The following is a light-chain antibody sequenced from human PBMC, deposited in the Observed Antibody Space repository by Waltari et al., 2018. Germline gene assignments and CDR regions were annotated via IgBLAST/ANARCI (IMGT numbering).Light chain of an antibody. CDR3: QKYDRLPAT. J-gene: IGKJ1*01. Sequence: EIVLTQSPGTLSLSPGERVTLSCRASQSVSRFLAWYQQIPGQPPRLSIYGASTRATGIPDRFSGSGSGTDFSLTISRLEPEDFAVYYCQKYDRLPATFGQGTKVEIK. V-gene: IGKV3-20*01. CDR1: QSVSRF. CDR2: GAS.